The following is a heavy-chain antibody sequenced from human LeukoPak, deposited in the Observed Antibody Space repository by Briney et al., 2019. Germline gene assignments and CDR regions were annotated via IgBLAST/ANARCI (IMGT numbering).Heavy chain of an antibody. V-gene: IGHV4-39*01. CDR3: ARLDGWYYQYYFDY. J-gene: IGHJ4*02. CDR2: IYYSGST. D-gene: IGHD6-19*01. Sequence: GSLRLSCAASGFTFSSYEMNWVRQPPGKGLEWIGSIYYSGSTYYNPSLKSRVTISVDTSKNQFSLKLSSVTAADTAVYYCARLDGWYYQYYFDYWGQGTLVTVSS. CDR1: GFTFSSYE.